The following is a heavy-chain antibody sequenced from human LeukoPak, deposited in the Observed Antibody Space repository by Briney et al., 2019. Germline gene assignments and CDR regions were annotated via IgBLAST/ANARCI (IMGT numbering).Heavy chain of an antibody. J-gene: IGHJ5*02. CDR1: GDSIRSYY. CDR2: IDDSGSA. CDR3: VRDRAYGSGKNWFDP. Sequence: SETQSLTCTVSGDSIRSYYWSWIRQPPGKGLEWIGHIDDSGSANRRPSLRSRVTISVDTSKNQFSLKLSSVTAADTAVYFCVRDRAYGSGKNWFDPWGQGTQVTVSS. D-gene: IGHD3-10*01. V-gene: IGHV4-59*01.